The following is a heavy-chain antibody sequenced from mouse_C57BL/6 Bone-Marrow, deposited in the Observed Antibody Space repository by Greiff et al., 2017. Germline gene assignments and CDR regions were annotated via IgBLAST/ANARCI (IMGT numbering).Heavy chain of an antibody. CDR3: ARHRDYGSSWYFDV. V-gene: IGHV5-2*01. J-gene: IGHJ1*03. D-gene: IGHD1-1*01. CDR1: EYEFPSHD. CDR2: INSDGGST. Sequence: DVMLVESGGGLVQPGESLKLSCESNEYEFPSHDMSWVRKTPEKRLELVAAINSDGGSTYYPDTMESRFIISRDNTKKTLYLQMSSLRSEDTALYYCARHRDYGSSWYFDVWGTGTTVTVSS.